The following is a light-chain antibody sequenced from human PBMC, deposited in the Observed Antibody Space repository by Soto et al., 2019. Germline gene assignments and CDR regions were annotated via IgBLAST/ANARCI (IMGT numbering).Light chain of an antibody. CDR2: DAS. CDR3: QQRSDSIT. J-gene: IGKJ5*01. Sequence: EIVMTQSPATLSVSPVERATLSCMASQSVSSNLAWYQQKPCQTPRLLIYDASTRAPGIPARFSGRGSGADFTLTISSLEPEDFAVYYCQQRSDSITFGQGTRLEIK. V-gene: IGKV3-11*01. CDR1: QSVSSN.